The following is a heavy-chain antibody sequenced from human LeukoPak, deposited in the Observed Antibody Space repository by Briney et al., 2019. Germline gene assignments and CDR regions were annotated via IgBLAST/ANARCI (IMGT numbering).Heavy chain of an antibody. V-gene: IGHV4-59*08. J-gene: IGHJ5*02. CDR1: GGSISNYY. CDR2: IYYSGST. Sequence: SETLSLTCTVSGGSISNYYWSWIRQPPGMGLEWIGYIYYSGSTNYNPSLKSRVTISVDTSKNQFSLKLSSVTAADTAVYYCARGEYYYDSGKFDPWGQGTLVTVSS. CDR3: ARGEYYYDSGKFDP. D-gene: IGHD3-22*01.